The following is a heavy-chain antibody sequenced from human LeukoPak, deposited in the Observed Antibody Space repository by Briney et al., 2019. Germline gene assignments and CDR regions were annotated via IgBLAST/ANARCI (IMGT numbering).Heavy chain of an antibody. CDR3: ARDYGNYPYPEVTLDL. Sequence: GGSLRLSCAASGFTFSAHWMTWVRQAPGKGLHWVANIKQAGSEKYYVDSVKGRFTISRDNAKNSLYLQMDSLRAEDTAVYHCARDYGNYPYPEVTLDLWGQGTLVTVSS. D-gene: IGHD4-11*01. CDR2: IKQAGSEK. V-gene: IGHV3-7*01. CDR1: GFTFSAHW. J-gene: IGHJ5*02.